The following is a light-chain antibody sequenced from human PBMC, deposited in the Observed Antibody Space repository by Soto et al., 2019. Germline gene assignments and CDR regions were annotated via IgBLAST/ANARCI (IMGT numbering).Light chain of an antibody. CDR2: AAS. Sequence: DIQMTQSPSSLSASVGDRVTITCRASQSISSYLNWYQQKPGKAPKLLIYAASSLQSGVPSRFSGSGSGTDFTLTIRSLQPEEFASYYGQQSYSTPWTFGQGTKVEIK. CDR1: QSISSY. CDR3: QQSYSTPWT. J-gene: IGKJ1*01. V-gene: IGKV1-39*01.